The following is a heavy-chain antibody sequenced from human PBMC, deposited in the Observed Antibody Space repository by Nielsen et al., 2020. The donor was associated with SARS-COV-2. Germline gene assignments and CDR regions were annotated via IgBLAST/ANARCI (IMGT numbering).Heavy chain of an antibody. CDR2: IKSKTDGGTT. CDR3: TTVVAVAGTFEGFDY. D-gene: IGHD6-19*01. CDR1: GFTFSNAW. V-gene: IGHV3-15*01. Sequence: GESLKISCAASGFTFSNAWMSWVRQAPGKGLEWVGRIKSKTDGGTTDYAAPVKGRFTISRDDSKNTLYLQMNSLKTEDTAVYYCTTVVAVAGTFEGFDYWGQGTLVTVSS. J-gene: IGHJ4*02.